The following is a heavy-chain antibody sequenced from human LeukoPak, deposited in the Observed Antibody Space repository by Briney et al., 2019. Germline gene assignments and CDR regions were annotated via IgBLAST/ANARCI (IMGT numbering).Heavy chain of an antibody. CDR1: GFTFSNYW. Sequence: PGGSLRLSCAASGFTFSNYWMTWVRQAPGKGLEWVANINRDGSERYYVDSVKGRFTISRDDAKSSLYLQMNSLRAEDTAVYYCARGSGRYVMVDWWGQGTLVTVSS. CDR3: ARGSGRYVMVDW. V-gene: IGHV3-7*03. J-gene: IGHJ4*02. CDR2: INRDGSER. D-gene: IGHD6-19*01.